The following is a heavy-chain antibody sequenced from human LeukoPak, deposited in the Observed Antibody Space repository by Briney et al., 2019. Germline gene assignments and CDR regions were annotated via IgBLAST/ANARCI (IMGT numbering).Heavy chain of an antibody. J-gene: IGHJ4*02. CDR3: VKDMSSGWSWPPSSPHPGFDY. CDR1: GLTFSSHW. CDR2: ITNDGSST. V-gene: IGHV3-74*01. Sequence: GGSLRLSCAASGLTFSSHWMHWVRQAPGKGLVWVSRITNDGSSTTYADSVKGRFTISRDNAKNSLYLQLNSLRAEDTAFYYCVKDMSSGWSWPPSSPHPGFDYWGQGTLVTVSS. D-gene: IGHD6-13*01.